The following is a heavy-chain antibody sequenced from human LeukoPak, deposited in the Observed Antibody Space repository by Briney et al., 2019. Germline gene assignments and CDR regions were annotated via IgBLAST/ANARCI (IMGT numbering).Heavy chain of an antibody. CDR3: ARAKLTAMVYFDY. J-gene: IGHJ4*02. CDR2: IYHSGST. Sequence: PSQTLSLTCTVSGGSITSGGYSWSWIRQPPGKGLEWIGYIYHSGSTYYNPSLKSRVTISVDRSKNQFSLKLSSVTAADTAVYYCARAKLTAMVYFDYWGQGTLVTVSS. CDR1: GGSITSGGYS. V-gene: IGHV4-30-2*01. D-gene: IGHD5-18*01.